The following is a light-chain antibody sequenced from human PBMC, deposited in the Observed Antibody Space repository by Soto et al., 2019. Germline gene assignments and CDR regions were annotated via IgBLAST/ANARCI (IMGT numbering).Light chain of an antibody. J-gene: IGKJ5*01. CDR2: AAS. CDR1: QSVSSY. V-gene: IGKV3-11*01. CDR3: QQYNNWPPDT. Sequence: DIVLTQSPATLSLSPGERATLSCRASQSVSSYLAWYQQKPGQAPRLLIYAASNRATGIPARFSGSGSRTDFTLTISSLQSEDFAVYYCQQYNNWPPDTFGQGTRLEIK.